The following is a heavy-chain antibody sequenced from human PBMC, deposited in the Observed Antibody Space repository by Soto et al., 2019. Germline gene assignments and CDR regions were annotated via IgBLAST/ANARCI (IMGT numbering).Heavy chain of an antibody. CDR1: GFTFGGSP. CDR3: VLEVCRRTGCDALDL. D-gene: IGHD2-2*01. J-gene: IGHJ5*02. CDR2: IRSDSASSAI. V-gene: IGHV3-73*01. Sequence: EAQLVQSGGGLVQPGGSLQLSCAASGFTFGGSPVHWVRQASGKGLVWVGRIRSDSASSAIAYAASGRGRFTLSRDDSKNAAYLQVSPLEVEDTALHYCVLEVCRRTGCDALDLWGQGNLVTVSS.